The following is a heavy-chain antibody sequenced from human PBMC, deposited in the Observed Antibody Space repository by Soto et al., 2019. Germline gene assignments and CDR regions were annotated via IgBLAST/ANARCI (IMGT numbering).Heavy chain of an antibody. CDR2: ISYDGSNK. Sequence: GGSLRLSCAASGFTFSSYGMHWVRQAPGKGLEWVAVISYDGSNKYYADSVKGRFTISRDNYKNTLYLQMNSLRAEDTAVYYCAKGRVTTTKYYFDYWGQGTLVTVSS. V-gene: IGHV3-30*18. CDR1: GFTFSSYG. D-gene: IGHD4-17*01. J-gene: IGHJ4*02. CDR3: AKGRVTTTKYYFDY.